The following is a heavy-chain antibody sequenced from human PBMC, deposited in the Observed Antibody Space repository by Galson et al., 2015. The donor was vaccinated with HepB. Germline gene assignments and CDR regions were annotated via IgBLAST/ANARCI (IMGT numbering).Heavy chain of an antibody. CDR3: ASVVAGLGGG. J-gene: IGHJ4*02. V-gene: IGHV3-30*03. Sequence: SLRLSCAASGFNFSTCDMRWVRQAPGKGLEWVSAISYDGSNKLYTDSVKGRFTISRDNPKNTMYLQIKSLRPDDTAVYYCASVVAGLGGGWGQGTLVTVSS. CDR2: ISYDGSNK. CDR1: GFNFSTCD. D-gene: IGHD6-19*01.